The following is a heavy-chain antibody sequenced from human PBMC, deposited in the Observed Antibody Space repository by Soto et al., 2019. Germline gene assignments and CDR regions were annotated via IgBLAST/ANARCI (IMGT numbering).Heavy chain of an antibody. CDR2: ISSSGSTI. CDR1: GFTFSSYE. CDR3: ARVTEDYYDSSGYQDAFDI. J-gene: IGHJ3*02. V-gene: IGHV3-48*03. D-gene: IGHD3-22*01. Sequence: GGSLRLSCAASGFTFSSYEMNWVRQAPGKGLEWVSYISSSGSTIYYADSVKGRFTISRDNAKNSLYLQMNSLRAEDTAVYYCARVTEDYYDSSGYQDAFDIWRQRTMVTVSS.